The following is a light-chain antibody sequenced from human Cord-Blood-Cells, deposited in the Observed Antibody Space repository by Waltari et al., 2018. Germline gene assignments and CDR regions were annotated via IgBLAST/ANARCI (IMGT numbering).Light chain of an antibody. CDR1: KRVLYSSNNKNY. V-gene: IGKV4-1*01. CDR2: WAS. CDR3: QQYYSTPWT. Sequence: DIVMTQSPDLLAVYLGERATINCKYRKRVLYSSNNKNYLAWYHKKTGQPPKLIIYWASTQESWVPDRFSGSGSATDFTLTISSLHAEDVAVYYCQQYYSTPWTFGQGTKVEIK. J-gene: IGKJ1*01.